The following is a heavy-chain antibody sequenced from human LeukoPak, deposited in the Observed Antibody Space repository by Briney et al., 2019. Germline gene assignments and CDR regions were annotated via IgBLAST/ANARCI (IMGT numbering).Heavy chain of an antibody. Sequence: GGSLRLSCAASGSTFSSYWMHWVRQAPGKGLVWVSRINSDGSTTTYADSVKGRFTISRDNAKNTLYLQMNSLRAEDTAVYYCAKNWGDYGNWFDPWGQGTLVTVSS. CDR3: AKNWGDYGNWFDP. CDR2: INSDGSTT. V-gene: IGHV3-74*01. D-gene: IGHD4-17*01. CDR1: GSTFSSYW. J-gene: IGHJ5*02.